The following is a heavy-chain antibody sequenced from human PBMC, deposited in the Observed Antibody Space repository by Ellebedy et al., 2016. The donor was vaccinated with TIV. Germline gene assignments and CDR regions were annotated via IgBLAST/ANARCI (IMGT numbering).Heavy chain of an antibody. CDR1: GGTFFNSA. CDR2: VIPIFATT. J-gene: IGHJ6*02. CDR3: ARGQEVRYFDLQSQSKSYYYHFGMGV. Sequence: AASVTVSCKASGGTFFNSAISWVRQAPGQGLEWMGGVIPIFATTTYAQKFQDRVTITADESTSTAYMELSRLRYEDTAVYFCARGQEVRYFDLQSQSKSYYYHFGMGVWGQGTTVTVSS. D-gene: IGHD3-9*01. V-gene: IGHV1-69*13.